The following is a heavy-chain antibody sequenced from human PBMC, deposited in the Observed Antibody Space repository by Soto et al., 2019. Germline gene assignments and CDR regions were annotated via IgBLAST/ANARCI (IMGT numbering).Heavy chain of an antibody. J-gene: IGHJ4*02. CDR2: ISDTGSSH. D-gene: IGHD2-2*01. CDR1: GFTFSSYG. CDR3: AKDMGGDCPDNSCYFGADY. V-gene: IGHV3-30*18. Sequence: VQLVESGGTVVQPGGSLRLSCVGSGFTFSSYGMHWVRQAPGKGLECVEVISDTGSSHYYAASVEGRFTISRENSKNTLSLHMDRLRVEDTAVYYCAKDMGGDCPDNSCYFGADYWGQGTPVTVSS.